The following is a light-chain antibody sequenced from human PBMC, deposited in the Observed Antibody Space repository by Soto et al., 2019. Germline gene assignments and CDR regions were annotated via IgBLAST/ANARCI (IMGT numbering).Light chain of an antibody. CDR2: AAS. V-gene: IGKV1-16*02. CDR1: QGISTY. Sequence: DIQMAQSPSTLSASVGDRVTITCRASQGISTYLAWFQQKPGKAPKSLIYAASNLQSGVPSKFSGSGSGTEFTLTISSLQPEDFATYYCQQYNSYPITFGQGTRLENK. CDR3: QQYNSYPIT. J-gene: IGKJ5*01.